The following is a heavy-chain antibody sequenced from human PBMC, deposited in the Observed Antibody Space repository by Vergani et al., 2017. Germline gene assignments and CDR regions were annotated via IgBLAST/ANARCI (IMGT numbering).Heavy chain of an antibody. CDR1: GDRVSNKSAG. D-gene: IGHD3-22*01. CDR2: TYFMSKWYN. Sequence: QVQLHQSGPGLVKPSQTLSLTCAISGDRVSNKSAGWYLIRQSPSRGLEWLGRTYFMSKWYNDYAASVKSRMTINSDTSKNLFSLQLQSVTPEDTAVYYCAREDISLTVEGANYMDIWGKGTTVTVSS. CDR3: AREDISLTVEGANYMDI. V-gene: IGHV6-1*01. J-gene: IGHJ6*03.